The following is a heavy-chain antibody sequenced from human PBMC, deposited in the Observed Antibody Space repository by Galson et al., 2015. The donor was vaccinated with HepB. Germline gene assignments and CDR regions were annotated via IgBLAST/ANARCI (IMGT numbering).Heavy chain of an antibody. J-gene: IGHJ4*02. V-gene: IGHV5-51*01. CDR2: IYPGDSET. CDR3: ARRAATSWYDYDY. D-gene: IGHD5-12*01. CDR1: GYRFPSYW. Sequence: QSGAEVKKPGEFLKISCKGSGYRFPSYWIGWVRQMPGKGLEWMGIIYPGDSETRYGPSFQGQVTFSVDKSINTAYLQWSSLKASDSAMYFCARRAATSWYDYDYWGQGALVTVSS.